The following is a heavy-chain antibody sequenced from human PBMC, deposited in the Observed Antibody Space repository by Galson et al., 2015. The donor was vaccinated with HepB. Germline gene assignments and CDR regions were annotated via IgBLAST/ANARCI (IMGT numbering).Heavy chain of an antibody. Sequence: SLRLSCAASGFTFSSYAMHWVRQAPGKGLEWVAVISYDGSNKYYADSVKGRFTISRDNSKNTLYLQMNSLRAEDTAVYYCARAGASSGYYWNYYYYGMDVWGQGTTVTVSS. CDR3: ARAGASSGYYWNYYYYGMDV. V-gene: IGHV3-30-3*01. CDR1: GFTFSSYA. CDR2: ISYDGSNK. J-gene: IGHJ6*02. D-gene: IGHD3-22*01.